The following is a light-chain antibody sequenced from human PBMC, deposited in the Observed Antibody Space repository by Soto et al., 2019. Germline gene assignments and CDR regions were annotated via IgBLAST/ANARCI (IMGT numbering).Light chain of an antibody. CDR1: QSLLHSKGYNY. J-gene: IGKJ1*01. Sequence: IVMTQSPLSLPVTPGEPASISCRSSQSLLHSKGYNYLDWYLQKPGQSPQLLIYLGSNRASGVPDRFSGTGSGTDFTLKIIRVEAEDVGVYYCMPALQGPPTFGQGTKVEIK. CDR3: MPALQGPPT. CDR2: LGS. V-gene: IGKV2-28*01.